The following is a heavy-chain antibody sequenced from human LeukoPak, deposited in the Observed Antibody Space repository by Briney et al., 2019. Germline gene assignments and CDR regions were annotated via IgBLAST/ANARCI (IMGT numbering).Heavy chain of an antibody. CDR2: IIPILGIA. CDR1: GGTFSSYA. D-gene: IGHD6-6*01. Sequence: ASVKVSCKASGGTFSSYAISWVRQAPGQGLEWMGRIIPILGIANYAQKFQGRVTITADESTSTAYMELSSLRSEDTAVYYCARGAARPGGYYYYMDVWGKGTTVTVSS. J-gene: IGHJ6*03. CDR3: ARGAARPGGYYYYMDV. V-gene: IGHV1-69*04.